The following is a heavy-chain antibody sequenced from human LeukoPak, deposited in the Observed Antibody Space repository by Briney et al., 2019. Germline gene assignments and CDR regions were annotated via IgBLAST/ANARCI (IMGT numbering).Heavy chain of an antibody. Sequence: PSETLSLTCTVSGGSNSSSGYYWGWIRQPPGKGLEWIGTIYYSGSTYYNPSLKSRVTISVDTSKNQFSLKLSSVTAADTAVYYCARDCGGDCYSDYWGQGTLVTVSS. CDR1: GGSNSSSGYY. CDR3: ARDCGGDCYSDY. CDR2: IYYSGST. V-gene: IGHV4-39*07. D-gene: IGHD2-21*02. J-gene: IGHJ4*02.